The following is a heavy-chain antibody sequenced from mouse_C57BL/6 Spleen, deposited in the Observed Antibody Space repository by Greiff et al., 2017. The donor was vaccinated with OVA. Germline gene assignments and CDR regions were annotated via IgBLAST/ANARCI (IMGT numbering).Heavy chain of an antibody. CDR1: GYTFTSYW. V-gene: IGHV1-69*01. CDR3: AVGCGSGFGAWFAY. J-gene: IGHJ3*01. Sequence: VQLQQPGAELVMPGASVKLSCKASGYTFTSYWMHWVKQRPGQGLEWIGEIDPSDSYTNYNQKFKGKSTLTVDKSSSTAYMQLSSLTSEDSAGGYCAVGCGSGFGAWFAYGGRGTLVTVSA. CDR2: IDPSDSYT. D-gene: IGHD1-1*01.